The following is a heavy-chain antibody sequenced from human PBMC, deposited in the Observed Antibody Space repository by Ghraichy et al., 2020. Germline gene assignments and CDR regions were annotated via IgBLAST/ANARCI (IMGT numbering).Heavy chain of an antibody. CDR1: GFTFSSYS. V-gene: IGHV3-48*02. J-gene: IGHJ6*02. Sequence: GGSLRLSCAASGFTFSSYSMNWDRQAPGKGLEWVSYISSSSSTIYYADSVKGRFTISRDNAKNSLYLQMNSLRDEVTAVYYCARGTVVPAAMWGYYYYGMDVWGQGTTVTVSS. CDR3: ARGTVVPAAMWGYYYYGMDV. CDR2: ISSSSSTI. D-gene: IGHD2-2*01.